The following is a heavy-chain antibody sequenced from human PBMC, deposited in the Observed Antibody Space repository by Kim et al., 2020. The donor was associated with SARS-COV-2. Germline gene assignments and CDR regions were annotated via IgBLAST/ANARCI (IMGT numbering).Heavy chain of an antibody. V-gene: IGHV3-30*18. D-gene: IGHD6-13*01. J-gene: IGHJ6*02. CDR3: AKAAYSSSWYQYYYYYYGMDV. CDR2: ISYDGSNK. CDR1: GFTFSSYG. Sequence: GGSLRLSCAASGFTFSSYGMHWVRQAPGKGLEWVAVISYDGSNKYYADSVKGRFTISRDNSKNTLYLQMNSLRAEDTAVYYCAKAAYSSSWYQYYYYYYGMDVWGQGTTVTVSS.